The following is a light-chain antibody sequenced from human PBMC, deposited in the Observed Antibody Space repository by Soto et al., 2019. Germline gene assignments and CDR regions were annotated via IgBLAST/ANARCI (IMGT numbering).Light chain of an antibody. CDR1: DSNIGENFD. Sequence: QSVLTQPPSVSGAPGQRVTISCTGSDSNIGENFDVHWYQQLPGTAPKLLICGNNNRPSGVPDRFSASRSGTSASLAITGLQAEDEADYYCQSYDSGLSGSVFGGGTKVTVL. CDR3: QSYDSGLSGSV. CDR2: GNN. V-gene: IGLV1-40*01. J-gene: IGLJ3*02.